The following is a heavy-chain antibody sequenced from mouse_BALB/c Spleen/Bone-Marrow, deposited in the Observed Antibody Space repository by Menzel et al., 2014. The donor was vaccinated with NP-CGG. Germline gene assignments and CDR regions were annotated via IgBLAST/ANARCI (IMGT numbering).Heavy chain of an antibody. CDR2: INPSNGGT. J-gene: IGHJ3*01. CDR1: GYTFTNYY. Sequence: QVQLKESGAELVKPGVSVKLSCKASGYTFTNYYMYWAKQRPGQDLEWIGEINPSNGGTNFNEKFKSKATLTVDKSSSTAYMQLSSLTSEDSAVYYCTTLGRFAYWGQGTLVTVSA. V-gene: IGHV1S81*02. D-gene: IGHD4-1*01. CDR3: TTLGRFAY.